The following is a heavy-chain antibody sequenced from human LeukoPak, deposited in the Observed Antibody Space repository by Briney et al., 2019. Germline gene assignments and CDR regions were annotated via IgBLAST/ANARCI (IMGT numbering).Heavy chain of an antibody. D-gene: IGHD3-3*01. J-gene: IGHJ5*02. CDR3: ARSYDSWSGYFS. CDR2: IYYSGST. V-gene: IGHV4-61*01. Sequence: SETLSLTCTVSGGSVSSGSYYWSWIRQPPGKGLEWIGYIYYSGSTNYNPSLESRVTMSVDTSKNQISLRLSSVTAADTAVYYCARSYDSWSGYFSWGQGTLVTVSS. CDR1: GGSVSSGSYY.